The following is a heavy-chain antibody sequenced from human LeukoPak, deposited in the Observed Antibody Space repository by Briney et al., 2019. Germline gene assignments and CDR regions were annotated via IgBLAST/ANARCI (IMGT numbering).Heavy chain of an antibody. J-gene: IGHJ3*02. D-gene: IGHD3-22*01. Sequence: PGGSLRLSCAASGFTFDDYGMSWVRQAPGKGLEWVSGINWNGGSTGYADSVKGRFTIFRNNAKNSLYLQMNSLRAEDTAVYYCARGGSSGYNYNAFDIWGQGTMVTVSS. CDR1: GFTFDDYG. CDR3: ARGGSSGYNYNAFDI. CDR2: INWNGGST. V-gene: IGHV3-20*04.